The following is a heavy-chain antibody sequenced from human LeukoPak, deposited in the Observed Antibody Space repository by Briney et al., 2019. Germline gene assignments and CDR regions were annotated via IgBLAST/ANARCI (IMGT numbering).Heavy chain of an antibody. J-gene: IGHJ4*02. CDR3: ARVGGYDITIRNYFDY. CDR2: INHSGST. V-gene: IGHV4-34*01. D-gene: IGHD5-12*01. CDR1: GGSFSGYY. Sequence: MPSETLSLTCAVYGGSFSGYYWSWIRQPPGKGLEWIGEINHSGSTNYNPSLKSRVTISVDTSKNQFSLKLSSVTAADTAVYYCARVGGYDITIRNYFDYWGQGTLVTVSS.